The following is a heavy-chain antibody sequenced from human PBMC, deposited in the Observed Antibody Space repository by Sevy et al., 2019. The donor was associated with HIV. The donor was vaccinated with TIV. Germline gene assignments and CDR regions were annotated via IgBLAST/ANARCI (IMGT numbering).Heavy chain of an antibody. D-gene: IGHD3-22*01. J-gene: IGHJ3*02. V-gene: IGHV3-15*01. CDR1: GFTFSNAW. CDR3: TTDFRNTMIVVVNAFDI. Sequence: GWSLRLSCAASGFTFSNAWMSWVRQAPGKGLEWVGRIKSKTDGGTTDYAAPVKGRFTISRDDSKNTLYLQMNSLKTEDTAVYYCTTDFRNTMIVVVNAFDIWGQGTMVTVSS. CDR2: IKSKTDGGTT.